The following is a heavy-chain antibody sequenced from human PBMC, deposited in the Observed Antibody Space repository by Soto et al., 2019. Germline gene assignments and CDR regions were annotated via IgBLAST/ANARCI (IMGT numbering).Heavy chain of an antibody. CDR2: INHSGST. CDR3: ARLDFWSGYYRGSS. V-gene: IGHV4-34*01. Sequence: SETLSLTCAVYGGSFSGYYWSWIRQPPGKGLEWIGEINHSGSTNYNPSLKSRVTISVDTSKNQFSLKLSSVTAADTAVYYCARLDFWSGYYRGSSWGQGTLVTVSS. D-gene: IGHD3-3*01. CDR1: GGSFSGYY. J-gene: IGHJ4*02.